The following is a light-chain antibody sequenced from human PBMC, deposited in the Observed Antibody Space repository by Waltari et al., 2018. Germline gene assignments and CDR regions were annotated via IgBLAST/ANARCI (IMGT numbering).Light chain of an antibody. V-gene: IGLV1-44*01. CDR3: ASWDVSLDGVA. J-gene: IGLJ2*01. Sequence: QSVLVQQRSVSGTPGQRVTISCSGSTSNIGFNSVDWYQQVPGTAPKVLIYGNKQRPSGVPDRFFGSKSGNSATLAIIGLQSEDEADYYCASWDVSLDGVAFGGGTRLTVL. CDR1: TSNIGFNS. CDR2: GNK.